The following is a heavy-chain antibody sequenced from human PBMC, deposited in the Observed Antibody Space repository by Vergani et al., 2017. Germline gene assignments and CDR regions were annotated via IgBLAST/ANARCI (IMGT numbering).Heavy chain of an antibody. CDR3: AKVGRSEVAGTFGAFDI. CDR1: GFTFIMHA. Sequence: EGQLLESGGGMVQPGGSLRLSCVASGFTFIMHAMSWVRQAPGKGLEWVSTLSASDRRTHYADSVKGRFTISRDISKNTLFLHMNSLRPEDTAVYYCAKVGRSEVAGTFGAFDIWGQGTMVTVSS. D-gene: IGHD6-19*01. V-gene: IGHV3-23*01. CDR2: LSASDRRT. J-gene: IGHJ3*02.